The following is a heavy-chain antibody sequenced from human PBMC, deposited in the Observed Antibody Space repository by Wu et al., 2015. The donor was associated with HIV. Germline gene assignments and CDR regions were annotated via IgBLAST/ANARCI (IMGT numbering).Heavy chain of an antibody. CDR2: ISAYNGNT. J-gene: IGHJ6*02. CDR1: GYSFTTYG. Sequence: QVQLVQSGSEVKNPGASVKVSCKASGYSFTTYGIGWVRQAPGQGLEWMGWISAYNGNTKYAQKLQGRVTMTTDTATSTAYMELRSLRSDDTAIYYCARRNSSLVGNVYQYYGMDVWGQGTTVTIPS. D-gene: IGHD6-13*01. CDR3: ARRNSSLVGNVYQYYGMDV. V-gene: IGHV1-18*01.